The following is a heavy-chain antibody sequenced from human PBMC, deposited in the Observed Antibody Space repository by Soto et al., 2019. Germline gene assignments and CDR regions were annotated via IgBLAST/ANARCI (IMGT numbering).Heavy chain of an antibody. D-gene: IGHD3-22*01. V-gene: IGHV1-69*13. J-gene: IGHJ6*02. CDR3: VLGYYYDSSGYYYYGMDV. CDR1: ADIFSSYA. CDR2: IIPIFDTA. Sequence: SVKVSCKASADIFSSYAISWVRQAPGQGLEWMGGIIPIFDTANYAQKFQGRVTITADESTSTAYMELSSLRSEDTAVYYCVLGYYYDSSGYYYYGMDVWGQGTTVTVSS.